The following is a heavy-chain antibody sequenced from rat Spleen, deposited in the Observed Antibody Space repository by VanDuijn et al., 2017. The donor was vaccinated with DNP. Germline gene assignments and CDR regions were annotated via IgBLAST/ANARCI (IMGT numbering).Heavy chain of an antibody. Sequence: EVQLVESGGGLIQPGRSLRLSCAASGFTFRDYNMAWVRQAPKKGLEWVATIIFDGSRTFYRDSVKVRFTISRDDAKRTLYLQMDSLTSEDTATYYCARHRERPYFDYWGQGVMVTVSS. CDR2: IIFDGSRT. CDR3: ARHRERPYFDY. V-gene: IGHV5S10*01. J-gene: IGHJ2*01. CDR1: GFTFRDYN.